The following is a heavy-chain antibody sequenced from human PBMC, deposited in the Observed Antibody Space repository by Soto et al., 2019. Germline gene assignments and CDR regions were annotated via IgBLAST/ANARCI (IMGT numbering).Heavy chain of an antibody. J-gene: IGHJ5*01. CDR3: ARMATFGSLNWFDS. CDR1: GYGFTNND. V-gene: IGHV1-8*01. CDR2: MNPGSGDT. D-gene: IGHD3-16*01. Sequence: ASVKVSCKASGYGFTNNDVTWVRQATGQGLEWMGWMNPGSGDTGYAQKFQGRVTMTRDISIATAYMELSSLRSDDTAIYYCARMATFGSLNWFDSWGRGTLVTVSS.